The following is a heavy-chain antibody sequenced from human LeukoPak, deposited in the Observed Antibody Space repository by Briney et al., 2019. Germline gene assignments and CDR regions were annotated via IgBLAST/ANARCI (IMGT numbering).Heavy chain of an antibody. J-gene: IGHJ4*02. D-gene: IGHD3-22*01. Sequence: ASVKVSCKASGYTFTGYYMHWVRQAPGQGLEWMGWINPNSGGTNYAQKFQGRVTMTRDTSISTAYMELSRLRSDDTAAYYCARDLYYYDSSGFFDYWGQGTLVTVSS. CDR2: INPNSGGT. CDR3: ARDLYYYDSSGFFDY. CDR1: GYTFTGYY. V-gene: IGHV1-2*02.